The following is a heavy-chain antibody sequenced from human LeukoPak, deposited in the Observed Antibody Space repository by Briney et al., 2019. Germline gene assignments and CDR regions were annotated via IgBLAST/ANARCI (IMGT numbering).Heavy chain of an antibody. CDR1: GLTFSNAW. CDR3: STNSLGYCYSLDCLIDY. D-gene: IGHD2-15*01. J-gene: IGHJ4*02. Sequence: GGSLRLSCVASGLTFSNAWMTWVRQAPGKGLEWIGRIKSKIDGETVDYGAPVKGRFTISRDDSQDTVYLQMDSLKAEDTGLYFCSTNSLGYCYSLDCLIDYWRQGALVAVSP. V-gene: IGHV3-15*01. CDR2: IKSKIDGETV.